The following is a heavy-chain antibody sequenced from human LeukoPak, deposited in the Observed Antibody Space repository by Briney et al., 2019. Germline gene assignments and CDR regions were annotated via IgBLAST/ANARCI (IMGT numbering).Heavy chain of an antibody. CDR2: INAGNGNT. D-gene: IGHD1-26*01. CDR3: AREMVRWRNSGSYYGRYYYYGMDV. Sequence: ASVKVFCKASGYTFTSYAMHWVRQAPGQRLEWMGWINAGNGNTKYSQKFQGRVTITRETSASTAYMELSSLRSEDTAVYYCAREMVRWRNSGSYYGRYYYYGMDVWGQGTTVTVSS. CDR1: GYTFTSYA. V-gene: IGHV1-3*01. J-gene: IGHJ6*02.